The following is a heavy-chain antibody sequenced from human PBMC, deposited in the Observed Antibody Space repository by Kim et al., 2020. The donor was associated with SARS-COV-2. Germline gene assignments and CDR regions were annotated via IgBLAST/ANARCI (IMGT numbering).Heavy chain of an antibody. D-gene: IGHD3-3*01. Sequence: GGSLRLSCAASGFTFSSYGMHWVRQAPGKGLEWVAVIWYDGSNKYYADSVKGRFTISRDNSKNTLYLQMNSLRAEDTAVYYCARDVGKRFLEWLIPPYYYYYGMDVWGQGTTVTVS. V-gene: IGHV3-33*01. CDR3: ARDVGKRFLEWLIPPYYYYYGMDV. CDR2: IWYDGSNK. CDR1: GFTFSSYG. J-gene: IGHJ6*02.